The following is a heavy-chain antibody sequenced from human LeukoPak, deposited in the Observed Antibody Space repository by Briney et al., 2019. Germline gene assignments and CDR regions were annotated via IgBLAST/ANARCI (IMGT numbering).Heavy chain of an antibody. CDR1: GFTFSSYW. Sequence: GGSLRLSCAASGFTFSSYWMHWVRQVPGKGLVWVSRINSDGSSTSYADSVKGRFTISRDNAKNTLYVQMNSLRAEDTAVYYCARGPVAGTPYYYYYYMDVWGKGTTVTVSS. J-gene: IGHJ6*03. CDR3: ARGPVAGTPYYYYYYMDV. CDR2: INSDGSST. D-gene: IGHD6-19*01. V-gene: IGHV3-74*01.